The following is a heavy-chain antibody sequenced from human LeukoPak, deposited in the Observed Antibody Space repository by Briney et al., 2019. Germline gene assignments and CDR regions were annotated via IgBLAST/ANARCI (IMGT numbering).Heavy chain of an antibody. CDR2: IYYSGST. CDR1: GGSISSYY. V-gene: IGHV4-39*01. Sequence: SETLSLTCTVSGGSISSYYWSWIRQPPGKGLEWIGSIYYSGSTYYNPSLKSRVTISVDTSKNQFSLKLSSVTAADTAVYYCARPFDCSGGSCYSFDYWGQGTLVTVSS. D-gene: IGHD2-15*01. J-gene: IGHJ4*02. CDR3: ARPFDCSGGSCYSFDY.